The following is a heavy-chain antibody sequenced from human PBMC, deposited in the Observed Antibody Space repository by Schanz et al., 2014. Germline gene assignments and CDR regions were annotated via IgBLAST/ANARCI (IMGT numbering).Heavy chain of an antibody. J-gene: IGHJ6*03. V-gene: IGHV4-61*02. CDR2: IYISGST. CDR1: GGSISSGVHY. Sequence: QVQLQQWGAGLLKPSATLSLTCTVSGGSISSGVHYWSWVRQPAGRGLEWIGRIYISGSTRFNPSNKSRVPMSLDTSKTQIPLTLRFGTAAYTAVYYCARGGTYGIFYDHMDVWGRGTTVTVSS. CDR3: ARGGTYGIFYDHMDV. D-gene: IGHD3-22*01.